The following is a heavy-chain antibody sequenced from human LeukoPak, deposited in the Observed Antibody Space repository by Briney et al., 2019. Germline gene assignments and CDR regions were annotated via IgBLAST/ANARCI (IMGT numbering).Heavy chain of an antibody. CDR1: GFTFSAYW. J-gene: IGHJ4*02. CDR2: IDEPGSEE. D-gene: IGHD1-7*01. V-gene: IGHV3-7*01. CDR3: ARDPDVGTADY. Sequence: GGSLRLSCAASGFTFSAYWMSWVRQAPGKGLEWVANIDEPGSEEYYVDSVKGRFTISGDNAKNSLYLQMNSLRAEDTAVYYCARDPDVGTADYWGQGTLVTVSS.